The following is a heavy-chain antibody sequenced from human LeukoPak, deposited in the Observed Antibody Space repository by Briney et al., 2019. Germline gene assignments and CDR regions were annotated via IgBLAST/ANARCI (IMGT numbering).Heavy chain of an antibody. V-gene: IGHV1-46*01. J-gene: IGHJ6*03. CDR3: ARDERDGYNYYYYMDV. Sequence: GASVKVSCKASGYTFTSYYMHWVRQAPGQGLEWMGMINPSGGSTSYAQNFQGRVTMTRDISTSTVYMELSSLRSEDTAVYYCARDERDGYNYYYYMDVWGKGTTVTVSS. CDR2: INPSGGST. CDR1: GYTFTSYY. D-gene: IGHD5-24*01.